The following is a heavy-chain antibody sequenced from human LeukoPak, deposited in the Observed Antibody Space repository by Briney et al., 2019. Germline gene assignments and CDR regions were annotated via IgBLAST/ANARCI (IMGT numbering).Heavy chain of an antibody. CDR2: INHSGST. V-gene: IGHV4-34*01. D-gene: IGHD2-15*01. J-gene: IGHJ4*02. Sequence: PSETLSLTCAVYGGSFSGYYWSWIRQPPGKGLEWIGEINHSGSTNYNPSLKSRVTISVDTSKNQFSLKLSSVTAADTAVYYCARGRYGCSGGSCSGFDYWGQGTLVTVSS. CDR1: GGSFSGYY. CDR3: ARGRYGCSGGSCSGFDY.